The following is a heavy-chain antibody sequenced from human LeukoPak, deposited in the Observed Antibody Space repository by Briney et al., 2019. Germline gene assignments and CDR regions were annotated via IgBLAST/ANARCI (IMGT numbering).Heavy chain of an antibody. Sequence: GGSLRLSCAASGFTFSSCAMHWVRQAPGKGLEWVAVISYDGSNKYYADSVKGRFTISRDNSKNTLYLQMNSLRAEDTAVYYCAYARGSSWTNGMDVWGQGTTVTVSS. CDR3: AYARGSSWTNGMDV. D-gene: IGHD6-13*01. CDR1: GFTFSSCA. CDR2: ISYDGSNK. V-gene: IGHV3-30-3*01. J-gene: IGHJ6*02.